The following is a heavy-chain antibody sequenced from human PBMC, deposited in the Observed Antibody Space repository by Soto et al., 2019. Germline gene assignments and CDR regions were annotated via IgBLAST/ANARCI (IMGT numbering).Heavy chain of an antibody. Sequence: PGGSLRLSCAASGFTFSSYWMHWVRQAPGKGLVWVSRINSDGSSTSYADSVKGRFTISRDNAKNTLYLQMNSLRAEDTAVYYCARVKEYYYDSSGYYSESWGQGTLVTVSS. CDR1: GFTFSSYW. CDR3: ARVKEYYYDSSGYYSES. D-gene: IGHD3-22*01. J-gene: IGHJ4*02. CDR2: INSDGSST. V-gene: IGHV3-74*01.